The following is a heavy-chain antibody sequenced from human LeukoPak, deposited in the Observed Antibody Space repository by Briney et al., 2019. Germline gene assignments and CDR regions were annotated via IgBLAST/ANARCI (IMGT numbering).Heavy chain of an antibody. Sequence: GGSLRLSCAASGLTFSNYAMHWVRQAPGKGLEWVAVISYHGSDKYYADSVQGRFTISRDNSNNMLYLQMSSLRYEDTAVHFCAKVYTLMRGTPENWFDPWGQGTLVTVSS. CDR1: GLTFSNYA. CDR2: ISYHGSDK. CDR3: AKVYTLMRGTPENWFDP. D-gene: IGHD3-9*01. V-gene: IGHV3-30*18. J-gene: IGHJ5*02.